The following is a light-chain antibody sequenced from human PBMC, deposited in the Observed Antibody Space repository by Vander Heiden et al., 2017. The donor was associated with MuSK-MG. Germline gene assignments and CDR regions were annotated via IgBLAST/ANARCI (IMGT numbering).Light chain of an antibody. CDR1: SSDVGSYNL. Sequence: QSALTQPASVSGSPGQSITISCTGTSSDVGSYNLVSWYQQHPGKAPKLMIYELSKRPSGVSNRFSGSKSGNTASLTISGLQAQDEADYFCCSYAGSSTYVFGSGTKVTGL. J-gene: IGLJ1*01. CDR3: CSYAGSSTYV. V-gene: IGLV2-23*02. CDR2: ELS.